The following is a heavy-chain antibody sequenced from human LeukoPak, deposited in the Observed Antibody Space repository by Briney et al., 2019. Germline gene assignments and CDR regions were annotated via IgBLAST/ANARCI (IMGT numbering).Heavy chain of an antibody. J-gene: IGHJ4*02. V-gene: IGHV4-38-2*01. CDR3: ARVATTTNPPQRPFDY. Sequence: SETLSLTCAVSGYSISSGYYWGWIRQPPGKGLEWIGSIYYSGSTYYNPSLKSRVTISVDTSKNQLSLKLSSVTAADTAVYYCARVATTTNPPQRPFDYWGQGTLVTVSS. CDR2: IYYSGST. CDR1: GYSISSGYY. D-gene: IGHD5-12*01.